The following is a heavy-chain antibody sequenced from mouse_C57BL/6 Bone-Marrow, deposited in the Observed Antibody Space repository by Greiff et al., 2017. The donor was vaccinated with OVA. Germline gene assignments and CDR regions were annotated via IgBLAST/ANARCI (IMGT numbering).Heavy chain of an antibody. CDR3: ARGGAYYSNYKFAY. CDR1: GYTFTSYW. J-gene: IGHJ3*01. V-gene: IGHV1-53*01. D-gene: IGHD2-5*01. CDR2: INPSNGGT. Sequence: QVQLQQSGTELVKPGASVKLSCKASGYTFTSYWMHWVKQRPGQGLEWIGNINPSNGGTNYNEKFKSKATLTVDKSSSTAYMQLSSLTSEDSAVYYCARGGAYYSNYKFAYWGQGTLVTVSA.